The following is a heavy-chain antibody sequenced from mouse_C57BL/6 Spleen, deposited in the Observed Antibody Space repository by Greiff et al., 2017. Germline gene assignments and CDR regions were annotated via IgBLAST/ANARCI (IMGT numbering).Heavy chain of an antibody. CDR1: GYTFTSYW. CDR3: AQYDYDLFAY. Sequence: QVQLQQPGAELVKPGASVKLSCKASGYTFTSYWMQWVKQRPGQGLEWIGEIDPSDSYTNYNQKFKGKATLTVDTSSSTAYMQLSSLTSEDSAVYYCAQYDYDLFAYWGQGTLVTVSA. J-gene: IGHJ3*01. D-gene: IGHD2-4*01. CDR2: IDPSDSYT. V-gene: IGHV1-50*01.